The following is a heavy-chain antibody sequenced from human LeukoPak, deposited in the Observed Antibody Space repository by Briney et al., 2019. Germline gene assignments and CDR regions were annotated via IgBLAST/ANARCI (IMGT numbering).Heavy chain of an antibody. J-gene: IGHJ3*02. Sequence: GESLKISCKGSGYSFTNYWISWVRQMPGKGLEWMGRIDPSDSYTNYSPSFQGHVTISTDKSISTASLQWNSLKASDTGMYYCARRDDYYDTWGQGTMVTVSS. D-gene: IGHD3-16*01. CDR2: IDPSDSYT. V-gene: IGHV5-10-1*01. CDR3: ARRDDYYDT. CDR1: GYSFTNYW.